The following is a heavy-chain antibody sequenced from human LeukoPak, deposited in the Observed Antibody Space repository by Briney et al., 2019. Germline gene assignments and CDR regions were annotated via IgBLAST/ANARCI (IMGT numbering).Heavy chain of an antibody. J-gene: IGHJ4*02. CDR1: GYSFSSYW. CDR2: IYPGDSNT. CDR3: VRQQTASFSLDY. Sequence: GESLKISCKGSGYSFSSYWIGWVRQMPGKGLEWMAIIYPGDSNTRYSPSFQGQVTISADKSISTAYLQWSSLKASDTAIYYCVRQQTASFSLDYWGQGTLVTVSS. V-gene: IGHV5-51*01.